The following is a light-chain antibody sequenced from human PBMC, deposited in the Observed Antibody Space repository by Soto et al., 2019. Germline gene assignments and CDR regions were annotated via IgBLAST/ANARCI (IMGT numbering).Light chain of an antibody. CDR2: GAS. J-gene: IGKJ2*02. Sequence: EIVLTQSPGTLPLSPGERATLSCRASQSVSSSYLAWYQQKPGQATRLLIYGASSRATGIPDRFSGSGSGTDFTLTISRLEPEDFAVYYCQQYGSSPSTFGQGTKLEIK. V-gene: IGKV3-20*01. CDR3: QQYGSSPST. CDR1: QSVSSSY.